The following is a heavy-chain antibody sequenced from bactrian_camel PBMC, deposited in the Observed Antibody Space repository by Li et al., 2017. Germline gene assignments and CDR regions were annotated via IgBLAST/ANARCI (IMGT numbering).Heavy chain of an antibody. J-gene: IGHJ6*01. CDR2: SCTGNDFV. D-gene: IGHD2*01. Sequence: HVQLVESGGGSVQAGSSLRLSCAASGYVAGSVCMGWFRQTPGKEREGIAASCTGNDFVYYADSVKGRFTVSQDNAKSTVYLQMNSLKPEDTAVYYCAADESWLLLNFHEADFGHWGQGTQVTVS. CDR3: AADESWLLLNFHEADFGH. CDR1: GYVAGSVC. V-gene: IGHV3S1*01.